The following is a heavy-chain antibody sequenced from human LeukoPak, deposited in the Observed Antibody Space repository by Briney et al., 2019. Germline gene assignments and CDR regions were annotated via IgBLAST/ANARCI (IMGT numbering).Heavy chain of an antibody. V-gene: IGHV1-2*02. CDR3: ARRSQGSWFDP. CDR2: INPNSGST. D-gene: IGHD3-10*01. J-gene: IGHJ5*02. CDR1: GYTFTGYY. Sequence: ASVKVSCKASGYTFTGYYMHWVRQAPGQGLEWMGWINPNSGSTNYAQKFQGRVTMTRDTSISTAYMELSRLRSNDTAVYYCARRSQGSWFDPWGQGTLVTVSS.